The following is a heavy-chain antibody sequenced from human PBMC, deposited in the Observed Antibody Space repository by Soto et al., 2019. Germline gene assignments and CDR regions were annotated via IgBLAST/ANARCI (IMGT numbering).Heavy chain of an antibody. CDR3: ARARGNYDFWSGYYISGAFDI. J-gene: IGHJ3*02. D-gene: IGHD3-3*01. V-gene: IGHV4-59*01. CDR1: GGSISSYY. Sequence: SETLSLTCTVSGGSISSYYWSWIRQPPGKGLEWIGYIYYSGSTNYNPSLKSRVTISVDTSKNQFSLKLSSVTAADTAVYYCARARGNYDFWSGYYISGAFDIWGQGTMVTVSS. CDR2: IYYSGST.